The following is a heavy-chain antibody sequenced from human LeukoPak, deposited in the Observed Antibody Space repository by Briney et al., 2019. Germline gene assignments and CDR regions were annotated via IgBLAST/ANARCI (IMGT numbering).Heavy chain of an antibody. Sequence: SQTLSLTCTVSGASISSGEYYWSWIRQPAGKGLEWIGRIYTSGSTNYNHSLKSRVTISVDTSKNQFSLKLSSVTAADTAMYYCAREAYDVLTSDWFDPWGQGTLVTVSS. CDR1: GASISSGEYY. J-gene: IGHJ5*02. CDR3: AREAYDVLTSDWFDP. D-gene: IGHD3-9*01. CDR2: IYTSGST. V-gene: IGHV4-61*02.